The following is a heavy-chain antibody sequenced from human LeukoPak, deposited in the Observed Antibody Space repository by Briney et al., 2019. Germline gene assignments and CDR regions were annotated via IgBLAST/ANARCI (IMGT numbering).Heavy chain of an antibody. CDR1: GGTFSSYA. J-gene: IGHJ4*02. CDR2: IIPIFGTA. D-gene: IGHD6-13*01. Sequence: ASVKVSCKASGGTFSSYAISWVRQAPGQGLEWMGRIIPIFGTANYAQEFQGRVTITTDESTSTAYMELSSLRSEDTAVYYCVRDHITQLVSDYWGQGTLVTVSS. V-gene: IGHV1-69*05. CDR3: VRDHITQLVSDY.